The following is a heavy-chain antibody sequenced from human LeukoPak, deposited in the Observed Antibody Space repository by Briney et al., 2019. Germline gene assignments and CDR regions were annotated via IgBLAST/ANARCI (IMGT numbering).Heavy chain of an antibody. Sequence: SQTLSLTCTVSGGSISSGGYYWSWIRQHPGKGLEWIGYICYSGSTYYNPSLKSRVTISVDTSKNQFSLKLSSVTAADTAVYYCARDVAAAAINYGMDVWGQGTTVTVSS. J-gene: IGHJ6*02. V-gene: IGHV4-31*03. D-gene: IGHD2-15*01. CDR3: ARDVAAAAINYGMDV. CDR2: ICYSGST. CDR1: GGSISSGGYY.